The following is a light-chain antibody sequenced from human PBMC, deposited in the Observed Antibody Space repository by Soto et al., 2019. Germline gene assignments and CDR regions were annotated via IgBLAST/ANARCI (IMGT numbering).Light chain of an antibody. CDR2: DVS. CDR3: RSYTXATTYV. V-gene: IGLV2-14*01. J-gene: IGLJ1*01. Sequence: QSVLTQPASVSGSPGQSITISCTGTSSDVGAYNYDSWYQQYPGEAPKVIIYDVSHRPAGVSNRFSGSKSGNTASLTISGLQTQDEADYYCRSYTXATTYVFRTGTKVTVL. CDR1: SSDVGAYNY.